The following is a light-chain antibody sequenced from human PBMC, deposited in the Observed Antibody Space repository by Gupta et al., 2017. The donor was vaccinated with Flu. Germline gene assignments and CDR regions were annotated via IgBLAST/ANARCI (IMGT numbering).Light chain of an antibody. CDR3: QQYKNWPPTWT. Sequence: ELVMPLSPATLSVSPGERATLTCRARQSVSSNFAWYQQQPGQAPRLLIYGASTWATGIPARFSVSGSGTEFTLTISSLQSKDFAVYYCQQYKNWPPTWTFGQGTKVEIK. CDR2: GAS. CDR1: QSVSSN. J-gene: IGKJ1*01. V-gene: IGKV3-15*01.